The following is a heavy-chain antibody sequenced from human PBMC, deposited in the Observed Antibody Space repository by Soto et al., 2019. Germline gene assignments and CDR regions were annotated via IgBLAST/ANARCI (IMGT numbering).Heavy chain of an antibody. CDR1: GGTFSSYA. V-gene: IGHV1-69*01. D-gene: IGHD3-22*01. CDR3: AFTRYYYDSSVYYSFDI. J-gene: IGHJ3*02. CDR2: IIPIFGTA. Sequence: QVQLVQSGAEVKKPGSSVKVSCKASGGTFSSYAISWVRQAPGQGLEWMGGIIPIFGTANYAQKFQGRVTSTADESTSTAYMELSSMRSEVTAVYYCAFTRYYYDSSVYYSFDICGQGTMVTVYS.